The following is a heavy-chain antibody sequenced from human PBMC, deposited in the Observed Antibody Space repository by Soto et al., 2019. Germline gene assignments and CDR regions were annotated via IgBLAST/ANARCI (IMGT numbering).Heavy chain of an antibody. CDR2: ISYDGSNT. D-gene: IGHD2-8*01. CDR3: AKDANSYLCTNGVWYPDY. J-gene: IGHJ4*02. CDR1: GFSFSSYG. Sequence: PGGSLRLSCAPAGFSFSSYGMHRVLPARGKGLEWVAFISYDGSNTYYADSVRGRFTISRDNSRSTMYLQMNSLRTEDTAVFYCAKDANSYLCTNGVWYPDYWGQVTMVHVSS. V-gene: IGHV3-30*18.